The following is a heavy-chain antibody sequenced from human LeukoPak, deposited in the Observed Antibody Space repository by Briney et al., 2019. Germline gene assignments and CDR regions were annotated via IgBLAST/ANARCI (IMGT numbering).Heavy chain of an antibody. CDR2: MNPNSGNT. CDR3: AREIDDSGAAGIGYYYYGMDV. D-gene: IGHD6-13*01. J-gene: IGHJ6*02. Sequence: WASVKVSCKAFGYTFTSYDINWVRQATGQGLEWMGWMNPNSGNTGYAQKFQGRVTMTRNTSISTAYMELSSLRSEDTAVYYCAREIDDSGAAGIGYYYYGMDVWGQGTTVTVSS. V-gene: IGHV1-8*01. CDR1: GYTFTSYD.